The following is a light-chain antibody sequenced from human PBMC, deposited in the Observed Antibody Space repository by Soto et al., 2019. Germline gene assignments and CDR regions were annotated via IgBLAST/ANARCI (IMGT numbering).Light chain of an antibody. Sequence: DIQMTQSPSTLSASVGDRVTITCRASRTVSNWLAWYQHRPGRAPRLLISRASILESGVPPRFSGSGFGTEFTLTIDSLQPDDFGTYYCQQYNSYALTFGQGTRLEI. V-gene: IGKV1-5*03. CDR3: QQYNSYALT. CDR2: RAS. J-gene: IGKJ5*01. CDR1: RTVSNW.